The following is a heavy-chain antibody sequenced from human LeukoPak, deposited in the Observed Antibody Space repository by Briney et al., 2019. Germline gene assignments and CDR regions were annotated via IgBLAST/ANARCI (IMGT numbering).Heavy chain of an antibody. CDR2: ISAYNGNT. J-gene: IGHJ4*02. Sequence: ASVKVSCKASGYTFTSYGISWVRQAPGQGLEWMGWISAYNGNTNYAQKLQGRVTMTTDTSTSTAYMELRSLRSDDTAVYYCARDSTRRPMVATSMGYWGQGTLVTVSS. CDR3: ARDSTRRPMVATSMGY. V-gene: IGHV1-18*04. CDR1: GYTFTSYG. D-gene: IGHD5-12*01.